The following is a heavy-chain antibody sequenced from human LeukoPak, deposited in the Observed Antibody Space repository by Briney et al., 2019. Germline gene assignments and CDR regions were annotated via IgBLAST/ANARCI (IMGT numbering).Heavy chain of an antibody. CDR3: TTVVLQDYYDTNGYYYFDY. Sequence: PGGSLRLSCAASGFTFTNAWMSWVRQAPGKGLEWDGCIQKRTDYGTTDYDAAVKGKITTSKDESKNTLYLQMNSLNTEDTAVYYCTTVVLQDYYDTNGYYYFDYWGQGTLVTVSS. CDR2: IQKRTDYGTT. J-gene: IGHJ4*02. CDR1: GFTFTNAW. D-gene: IGHD3-22*01. V-gene: IGHV3-15*01.